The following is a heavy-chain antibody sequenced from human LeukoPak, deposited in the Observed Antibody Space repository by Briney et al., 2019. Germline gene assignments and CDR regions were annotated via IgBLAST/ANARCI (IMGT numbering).Heavy chain of an antibody. CDR1: GYSISSGYY. Sequence: SETLSLTCAVSGYSISSGYYWGWIRQPPGKGLEWIGSIYHSGSTYYNPSLKSRVTISVDTSKNQFSLKLSSVTAADTAVYYCARLAVTTGVLALHIWGQGTMLTVSS. CDR2: IYHSGST. CDR3: ARLAVTTGVLALHI. J-gene: IGHJ3*02. D-gene: IGHD4-11*01. V-gene: IGHV4-38-2*01.